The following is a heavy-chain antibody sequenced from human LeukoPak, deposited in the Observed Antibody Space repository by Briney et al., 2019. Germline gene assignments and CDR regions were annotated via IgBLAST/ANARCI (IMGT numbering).Heavy chain of an antibody. CDR3: ARNFGGGDSSGPYY. V-gene: IGHV3-20*04. CDR1: GFTFNDYG. CDR2: INWNGGRT. J-gene: IGHJ4*02. D-gene: IGHD3-22*01. Sequence: GGSLRLSCAASGFTFNDYGMSWVRQAPGKGLEWVSGINWNGGRTGYADSMKGRFIISRDNAKNSLYLQVNSLRAADTALYYCARNFGGGDSSGPYYWGQGTLVTVSS.